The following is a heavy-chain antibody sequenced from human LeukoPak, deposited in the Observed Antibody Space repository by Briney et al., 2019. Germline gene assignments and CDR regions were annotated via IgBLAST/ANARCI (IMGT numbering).Heavy chain of an antibody. CDR3: AKDPNTYGSGSYGY. CDR1: GFTFSSYA. D-gene: IGHD3-10*01. Sequence: GGSLRLSCAASGFTFSSYAMSWVRQAPGKGLEWVSAISGSGGSTYYADSVKGRFTISRDNSKSSLYLQMNSLRAEDTAVYYCAKDPNTYGSGSYGYWGQGTLVTVSS. V-gene: IGHV3-23*01. CDR2: ISGSGGST. J-gene: IGHJ4*02.